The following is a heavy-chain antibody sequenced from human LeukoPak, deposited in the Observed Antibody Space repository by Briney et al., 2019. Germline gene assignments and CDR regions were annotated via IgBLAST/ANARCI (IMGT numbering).Heavy chain of an antibody. Sequence: GGSLRLSCAASGFTFDDYAMHWVRQAPGKGLEWVSGISWSSGSIGYADSVKGRFTISRDNAKNSLYLQMNSLRAEDTALYYCAKAYNYDISGSSFDCWGQGTLVTVSS. J-gene: IGHJ4*02. CDR3: AKAYNYDISGSSFDC. CDR1: GFTFDDYA. V-gene: IGHV3-9*01. CDR2: ISWSSGSI. D-gene: IGHD3-22*01.